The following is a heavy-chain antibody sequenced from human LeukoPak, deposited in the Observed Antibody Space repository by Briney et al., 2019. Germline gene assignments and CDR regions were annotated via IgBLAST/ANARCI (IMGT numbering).Heavy chain of an antibody. J-gene: IGHJ4*02. CDR1: GFIFSSYE. D-gene: IGHD4-17*01. CDR2: ISSSSSTI. CDR3: ARDRPSDYGDYFDN. Sequence: GGSLRLSCAASGFIFSSYEMNWVRQAPGKGLEWVSYISSSSSTIYYADSVKGRFTISRDSAKNSLYLQMNSLRDEDTAVYYCARDRPSDYGDYFDNWGQGTLVTVSS. V-gene: IGHV3-48*02.